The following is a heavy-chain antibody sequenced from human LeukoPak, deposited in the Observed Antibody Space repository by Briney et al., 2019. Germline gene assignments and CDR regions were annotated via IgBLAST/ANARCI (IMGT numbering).Heavy chain of an antibody. CDR3: ARVSGTWGYFYMDV. V-gene: IGHV1-18*01. Sequence: ASVKVSCKPFGYAFTSHGFTWVRQAPAQGLEWMGWISTYDGKTDYAQNFQGRVTMTIDASTSTAYMEVRSLRSDDTAVYYCARVSGTWGYFYMDVWAKGSTVTVS. CDR1: GYAFTSHG. D-gene: IGHD1-1*01. J-gene: IGHJ6*03. CDR2: ISTYDGKT.